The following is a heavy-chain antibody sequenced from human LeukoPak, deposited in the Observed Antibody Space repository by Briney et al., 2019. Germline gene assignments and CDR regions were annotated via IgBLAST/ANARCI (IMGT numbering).Heavy chain of an antibody. CDR3: ARLEAQGIAAPTGPYYHYYSMDV. V-gene: IGHV4-39*07. CDR2: IFYSGST. CDR1: GGSISTSNYY. Sequence: KASETLSLTCTVSGGSISTSNYYWGWIRQPPGKGLEWIGNIFYSGSTYYSPSLRSRVTISVDPSKNQFSLNLSSVTAADTAVYYCARLEAQGIAAPTGPYYHYYSMDVWGKGTTVTISS. J-gene: IGHJ6*03. D-gene: IGHD6-13*01.